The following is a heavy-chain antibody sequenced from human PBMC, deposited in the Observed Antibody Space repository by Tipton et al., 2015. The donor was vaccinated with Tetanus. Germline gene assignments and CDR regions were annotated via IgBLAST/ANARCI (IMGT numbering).Heavy chain of an antibody. Sequence: QLVQSGAEVKKPGASVKVSCKASGYTFTGYYIYWVRQAPGQGLEWMGWIDPNSGGTVYEQKFQGRVTMTRDTSISTAYVELRSLRSDDTAVYYCARDRGDYIYYGMDVWGPGTTVTVS. CDR1: GYTFTGYY. J-gene: IGHJ6*02. CDR2: IDPNSGGT. V-gene: IGHV1-2*02. D-gene: IGHD3-22*01. CDR3: ARDRGDYIYYGMDV.